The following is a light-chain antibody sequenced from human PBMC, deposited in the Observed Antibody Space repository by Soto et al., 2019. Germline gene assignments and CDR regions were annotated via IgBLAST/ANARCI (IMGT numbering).Light chain of an antibody. CDR2: WGS. Sequence: DIVMTQSPLSLPVTPGEPASISCRSSQSLLHSSGNNYLDWYVQKPGQSPQLLIYWGSNRASGVPDRFSGSGSGTDFTLKINRVEADDFGFYYCMQGQQTPVTFGRGTRLEIK. V-gene: IGKV2-28*01. CDR1: QSLLHSSGNNY. CDR3: MQGQQTPVT. J-gene: IGKJ5*01.